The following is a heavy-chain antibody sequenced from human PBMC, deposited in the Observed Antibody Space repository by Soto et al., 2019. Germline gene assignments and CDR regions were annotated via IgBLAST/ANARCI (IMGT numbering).Heavy chain of an antibody. J-gene: IGHJ4*02. CDR3: AKDNIEVITYFFEY. CDR2: ISYDGSDK. Sequence: LRLSCAASGFTFSDYDMHWVRQAPGKGLEWVALISYDGSDKYYADSVKGRFTISRDNSKNTLYLQMNSLRAEDTAVYYCAKDNIEVITYFFEYWGQGALVTVSS. CDR1: GFTFSDYD. V-gene: IGHV3-30*18. D-gene: IGHD3-16*01.